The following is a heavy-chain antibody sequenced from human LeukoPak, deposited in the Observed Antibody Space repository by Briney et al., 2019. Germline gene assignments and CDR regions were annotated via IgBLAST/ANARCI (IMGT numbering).Heavy chain of an antibody. CDR3: ARSRGLRSYFDY. Sequence: ASVTVSCKASGYTFTGYYMHWVRQAPGQGLEWMGWINPNSGGTNYAQKFQGRVTMTRDTSISTAYMELSRLRSDDTAVYYCARSRGLRSYFDYWGQGTLVTGSS. CDR1: GYTFTGYY. V-gene: IGHV1-2*02. D-gene: IGHD4-17*01. CDR2: INPNSGGT. J-gene: IGHJ4*02.